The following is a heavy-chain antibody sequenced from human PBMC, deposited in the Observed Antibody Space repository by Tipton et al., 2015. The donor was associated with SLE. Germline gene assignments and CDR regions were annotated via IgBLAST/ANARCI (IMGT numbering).Heavy chain of an antibody. CDR3: ARGPSIPYSSSWYGIDY. D-gene: IGHD6-13*01. CDR1: GGSISSGSYF. J-gene: IGHJ4*02. V-gene: IGHV4-61*09. CDR2: IYTSGST. Sequence: TLSLTCTVSGGSISSGSYFWSWFRQPAGKGLEWIGHIYTSGSTNYNPSLKSRVTISVDTSKNQYSLRLTSVTAADTAVYYCARGPSIPYSSSWYGIDYWGQGTLVTVSS.